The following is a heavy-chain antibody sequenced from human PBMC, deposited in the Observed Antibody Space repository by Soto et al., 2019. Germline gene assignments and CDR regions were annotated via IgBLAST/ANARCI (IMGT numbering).Heavy chain of an antibody. J-gene: IGHJ6*02. CDR3: ARNQYYDFWSGYGEVDV. D-gene: IGHD3-3*01. CDR1: GYTFTSYG. Sequence: QVQLVQSGAEVKKPGASVKVSCKASGYTFTSYGISWVRQAPGQGLEWMGWISAYNGNTNYAQKLQGRVTMTTDTSTSTAYMELRSLRSDDTAVYYCARNQYYDFWSGYGEVDVWGQGTTVTVSS. V-gene: IGHV1-18*01. CDR2: ISAYNGNT.